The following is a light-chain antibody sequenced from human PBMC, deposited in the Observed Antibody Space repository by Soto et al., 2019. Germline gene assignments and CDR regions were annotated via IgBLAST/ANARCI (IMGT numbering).Light chain of an antibody. J-gene: IGKJ3*01. CDR1: PDISNY. CDR3: QNYNSLPFT. V-gene: IGKV1-27*01. Sequence: DIQMTQSPSSLSASVGDTVTITCRASPDISNYLAWFQQKPGEAPKLLIYGPSTLESGVPSRFSGGKSGTDFTLNISGLQTEDVAISYCQNYNSLPFTFGPETKVEIQ. CDR2: GPS.